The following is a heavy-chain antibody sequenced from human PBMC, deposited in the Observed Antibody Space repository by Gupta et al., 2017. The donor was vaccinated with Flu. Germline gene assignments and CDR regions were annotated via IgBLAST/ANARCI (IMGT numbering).Heavy chain of an antibody. V-gene: IGHV1-18*01. CDR3: ARGEGGNNPPDY. D-gene: IGHD1-26*01. Sequence: QVQLLQSGAEVKKPGASVKVSCKASGYTLTNYGITWVRQAPGQGLEWMGWVSAYKSNTEYTQKLQARVTMTTHRVTNTAYMELRSLRSDDTAVYYCARGEGGNNPPDYWGQGTLVTVSS. J-gene: IGHJ4*02. CDR2: VSAYKSNT. CDR1: GYTLTNYG.